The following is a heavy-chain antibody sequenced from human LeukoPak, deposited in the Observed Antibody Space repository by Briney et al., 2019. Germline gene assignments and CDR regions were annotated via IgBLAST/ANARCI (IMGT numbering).Heavy chain of an antibody. CDR2: IYYTGST. D-gene: IGHD3-3*01. CDR3: AREVTIFGGVDV. CDR1: GGSIDSYY. Sequence: SETLSLTCTVSGGSIDSYYWSWIRQPPGKGLEWIGYIYYTGSTEYHPSLKSRVTISLDTSKNQFSLKLTSVTAADTAVYYCAREVTIFGGVDVWGKGTTVTVSS. V-gene: IGHV4-59*01. J-gene: IGHJ6*04.